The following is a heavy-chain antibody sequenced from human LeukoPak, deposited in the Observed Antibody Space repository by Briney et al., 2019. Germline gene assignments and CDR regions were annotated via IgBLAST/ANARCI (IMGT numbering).Heavy chain of an antibody. Sequence: PSETLSLTCTVSGGSISTSNYYWGWIRQPPGKGLEWIGNIFYSGSTYYSPSLKSRVTISLDTSRNQFSLKLSSVTAADTAVYYCAKWGCSGGSCNLNYYYYYYMDVWGKGTTVTISS. V-gene: IGHV4-39*07. J-gene: IGHJ6*03. CDR3: AKWGCSGGSCNLNYYYYYYMDV. CDR2: IFYSGST. CDR1: GGSISTSNYY. D-gene: IGHD2-15*01.